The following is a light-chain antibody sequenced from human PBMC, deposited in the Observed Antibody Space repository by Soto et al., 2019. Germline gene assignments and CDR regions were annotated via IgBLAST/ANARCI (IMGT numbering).Light chain of an antibody. CDR1: MRDVGAYNL. V-gene: IGLV2-14*01. Sequence: QSALTQPASVSGSAGQSITISCSGTMRDVGAYNLVSWYQQHPGTAPKLIIYEVRNRPSGICSRFSGSRSGNTASLTISGPQSEDEGDYYCSAYTARSPLVFGGGTKLTVL. CDR2: EVR. CDR3: SAYTARSPLV. J-gene: IGLJ3*02.